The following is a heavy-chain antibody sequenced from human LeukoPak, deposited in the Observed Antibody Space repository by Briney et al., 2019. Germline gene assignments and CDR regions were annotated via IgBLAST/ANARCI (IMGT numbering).Heavy chain of an antibody. V-gene: IGHV4-4*07. J-gene: IGHJ4*02. D-gene: IGHD3-3*01. Sequence: SETLSLTCTVSGGSLSGYYWTWVRQPAGKGLEWIGRVYFTGNTNYNPSLKSRLTMSVDTSKNQFSLRLNSVTAADTAVYYCARGGTYYDFWSGYYLAYWGQGTLVTVSS. CDR3: ARGGTYYDFWSGYYLAY. CDR1: GGSLSGYY. CDR2: VYFTGNT.